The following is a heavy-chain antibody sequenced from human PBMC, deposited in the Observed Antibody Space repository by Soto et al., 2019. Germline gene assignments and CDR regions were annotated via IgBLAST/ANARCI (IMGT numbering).Heavy chain of an antibody. CDR3: ARDLVTIFGVVITRGCDYGMDV. Sequence: ASVKVSCKASGYTFTGYYMHWVRQAPGQGLEWMGWINPNSGGTNYAQKFQGRVTMTRDTSISTAYMELSRLRSDDTAVYYCARDLVTIFGVVITRGCDYGMDVWGQGTTVTVSS. V-gene: IGHV1-2*02. CDR1: GYTFTGYY. D-gene: IGHD3-3*01. CDR2: INPNSGGT. J-gene: IGHJ6*02.